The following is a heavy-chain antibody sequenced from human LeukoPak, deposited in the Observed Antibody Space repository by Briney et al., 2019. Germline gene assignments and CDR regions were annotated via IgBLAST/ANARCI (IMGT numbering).Heavy chain of an antibody. CDR3: APPPQTAGRYDY. CDR1: GFIFSSYA. D-gene: IGHD6-19*01. CDR2: ISGSGGST. V-gene: IGHV3-23*01. Sequence: GGSLRLSCAASGFIFSSYAMSWVRQAPGKGLEWVSAISGSGGSTYYADSVKGRFTISRDNSKNTLYLQMNSLRAEDTAVYYCAPPPQTAGRYDYWGQGTLVTVSS. J-gene: IGHJ4*02.